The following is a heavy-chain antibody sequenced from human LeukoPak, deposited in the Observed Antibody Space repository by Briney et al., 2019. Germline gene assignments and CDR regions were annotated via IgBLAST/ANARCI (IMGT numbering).Heavy chain of an antibody. D-gene: IGHD6-6*01. CDR2: VNPNSGGT. J-gene: IGHJ4*02. V-gene: IGHV1-2*02. CDR3: ARDRGYRSSSYPLDY. Sequence: GASVKVSCKASGYTFTGYYMHWVRQAPGQGLEWMGWVNPNSGGTNFAQKFQCRATMTRDTSISTAYMELSRLRSDDTAVYFCARDRGYRSSSYPLDYWGQGTLVTVSS. CDR1: GYTFTGYY.